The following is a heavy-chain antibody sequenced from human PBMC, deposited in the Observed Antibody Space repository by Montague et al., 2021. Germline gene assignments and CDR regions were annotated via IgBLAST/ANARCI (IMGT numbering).Heavy chain of an antibody. D-gene: IGHD2-2*03. Sequence: YRRLSCAASGFPFNMHALSWVRQAPGKGLEWVSVIFSGGSNTHYADSVMGRFTISRDNSKNTLYLQMNGLREEDTAIYYCAKDGYCRSTSCSGGEFRWFDPWGQGTLVTVSS. V-gene: IGHV3-23*03. CDR1: GFPFNMHA. J-gene: IGHJ5*02. CDR3: AKDGYCRSTSCSGGEFRWFDP. CDR2: IFSGGSNT.